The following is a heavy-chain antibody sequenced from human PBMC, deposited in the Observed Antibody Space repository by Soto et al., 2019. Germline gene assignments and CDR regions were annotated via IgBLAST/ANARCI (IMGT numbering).Heavy chain of an antibody. V-gene: IGHV1-69*13. D-gene: IGHD3-22*01. J-gene: IGHJ5*02. Sequence: GASVKVSCKASGGTFSTYTMTWVRQAPGQGLEWMGGIIPLFGTANYAQKFQGRVTITADESTSTVYMELSSLRSEDTAVYYCARSQDSSGYWNNCFDPWRQGTLVTVSS. CDR3: ARSQDSSGYWNNCFDP. CDR1: GGTFSTYT. CDR2: IIPLFGTA.